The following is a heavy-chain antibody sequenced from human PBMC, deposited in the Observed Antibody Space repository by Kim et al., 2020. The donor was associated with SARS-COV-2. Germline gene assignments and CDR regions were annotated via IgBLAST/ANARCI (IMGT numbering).Heavy chain of an antibody. CDR3: ARERWHHGDYDDRYYFDY. CDR1: GGTFSSYA. J-gene: IGHJ4*02. V-gene: IGHV1-69*04. D-gene: IGHD4-17*01. Sequence: SVKVSCKASGGTFSSYAISWVRQAPGQGLEWMGRIIPILGIANYAQKFQGRVTITADKSTSTAYMELSSLRSEDTAVYYCARERWHHGDYDDRYYFDYWGQGTLVTVSS. CDR2: IIPILGIA.